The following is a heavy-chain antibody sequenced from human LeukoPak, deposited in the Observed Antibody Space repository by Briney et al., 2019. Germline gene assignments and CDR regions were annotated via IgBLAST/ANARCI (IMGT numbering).Heavy chain of an antibody. Sequence: SQTLSLTCALSGDTVSSNSAAWHWIRQSPSRGLEWLGRTYYRSKWYNDYAVSVKSRITINPDTSKNQFSLQLNSVTPEDTAVYYCARAGGDSWYFDYWGQGTLVTVSS. CDR2: TYYRSKWYN. V-gene: IGHV6-1*01. CDR1: GDTVSSNSAA. D-gene: IGHD2-21*02. CDR3: ARAGGDSWYFDY. J-gene: IGHJ4*02.